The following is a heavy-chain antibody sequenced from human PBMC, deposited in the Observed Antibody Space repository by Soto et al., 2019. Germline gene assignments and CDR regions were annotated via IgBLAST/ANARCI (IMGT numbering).Heavy chain of an antibody. CDR1: GGSISSTTYY. V-gene: IGHV4-39*01. D-gene: IGHD6-19*01. CDR2: IHYTGST. Sequence: SETLSLTCTVSGGSISSTTYYWGWVRQPPGKGLEWIGNIHYTGSTSSNPSLESRVTISVDTSKSQFSLKLSSVTAADTAVYYCARHGRGIAVAGSPLRYPGFLDPWGQGTLVTVSS. J-gene: IGHJ5*02. CDR3: ARHGRGIAVAGSPLRYPGFLDP.